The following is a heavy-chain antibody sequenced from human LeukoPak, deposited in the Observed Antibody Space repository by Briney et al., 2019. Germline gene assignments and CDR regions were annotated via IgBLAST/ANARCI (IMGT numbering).Heavy chain of an antibody. J-gene: IGHJ6*02. D-gene: IGHD4-17*01. CDR1: GFTFSSYS. Sequence: GGSLRLSCAASGFTFSSYSMNWVRQAPGKGLEWVSAISGSGGSTYYADSVKGRFTISRDNSKNTLYLQMNSLRAEDTAVYYCAKDQVTTYIYYYYGMDVWGQGTTVTVSS. CDR3: AKDQVTTYIYYYYGMDV. CDR2: ISGSGGST. V-gene: IGHV3-23*01.